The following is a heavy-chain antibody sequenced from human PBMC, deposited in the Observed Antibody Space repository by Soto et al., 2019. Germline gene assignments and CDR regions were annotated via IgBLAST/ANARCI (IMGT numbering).Heavy chain of an antibody. CDR3: ATGHITVTRDYYDMDI. CDR2: IIPIHDVT. V-gene: IGHV1-69*02. J-gene: IGHJ6*01. D-gene: IGHD4-17*01. Sequence: QVQLVQSGAEMKKPGSSVKVSCKASGGTFITYSIGWVRQAPGQGLEWMGRIIPIHDVTNYAQKFQGRVTITAEKSTSTGDMVLTSLRSDDPAVYYCATGHITVTRDYYDMDIWRQVTRLTISS. CDR1: GGTFITYS.